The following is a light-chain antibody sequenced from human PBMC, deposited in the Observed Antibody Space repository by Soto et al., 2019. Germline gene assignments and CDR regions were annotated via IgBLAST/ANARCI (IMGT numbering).Light chain of an antibody. Sequence: QSVLTQPRPVSGSPGRSVTVSCIGTISDVGDYNSVSWYQQHPGKASKLMIYDVSKRPSGVPDRFSGSKSGNTASLTISGLQAEDEADYSCCSYVGGYSYVFGIGTKVTV. CDR2: DVS. V-gene: IGLV2-11*01. CDR1: ISDVGDYNS. CDR3: CSYVGGYSYV. J-gene: IGLJ1*01.